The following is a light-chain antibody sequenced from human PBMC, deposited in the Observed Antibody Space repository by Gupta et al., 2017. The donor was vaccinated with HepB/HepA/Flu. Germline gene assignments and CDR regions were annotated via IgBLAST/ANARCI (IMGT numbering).Light chain of an antibody. J-gene: IGKJ2*01. Sequence: EIVLTQPPGTLSLSPGERATLPCRPSQSVSSNHLAWYQQKHGQAPRLLIDGASSRATGIPDRFSGSGSGTDFTLTISRLEPEDFAVYWCQQYGTSPYTFGQGTKLEI. CDR1: QSVSSNH. CDR3: QQYGTSPYT. CDR2: GAS. V-gene: IGKV3-20*01.